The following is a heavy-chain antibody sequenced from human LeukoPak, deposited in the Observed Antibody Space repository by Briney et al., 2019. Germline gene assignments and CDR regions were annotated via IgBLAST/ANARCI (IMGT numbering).Heavy chain of an antibody. CDR1: GYTFTNYD. D-gene: IGHD4-23*01. CDR3: ARGWELQN. V-gene: IGHV1-18*01. CDR2: ISTYNANT. Sequence: GASVKVSCKASGYTFTNYDISWVRQAPGQGLEWMGWISTYNANTDYAQKLQGRVPMTTDTSTSTAYMELRSLRSDDTAVYCCARGWELQNWGQGTLVTVSS. J-gene: IGHJ4*02.